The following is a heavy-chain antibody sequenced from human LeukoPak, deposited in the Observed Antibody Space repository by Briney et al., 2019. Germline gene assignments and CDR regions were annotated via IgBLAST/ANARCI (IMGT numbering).Heavy chain of an antibody. D-gene: IGHD2-15*01. Sequence: GGSLRLSCAASGFTFSSYWMHWVRQAPGKGLVWVSRINSDGSSTSYADSVKGRFTISRDNAKNTLYLQMNSLRAEDTAVYYCARTPYCSGGSCYPYYYYGMDVWGQGTTVTVSS. CDR3: ARTPYCSGGSCYPYYYYGMDV. V-gene: IGHV3-74*01. J-gene: IGHJ6*02. CDR1: GFTFSSYW. CDR2: INSDGSST.